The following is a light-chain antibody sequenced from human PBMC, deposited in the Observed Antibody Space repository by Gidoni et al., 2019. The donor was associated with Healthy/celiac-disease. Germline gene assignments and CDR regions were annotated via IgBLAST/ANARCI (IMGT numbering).Light chain of an antibody. V-gene: IGLV1-47*01. CDR2: RNN. J-gene: IGLJ2*01. CDR3: AAWDDSLSGPS. Sequence: SVLTQPPSASGTPGQRVTISCSGSSSNIGSNYVYWSQQHPGTAPKLLIYRNNQRPSGVPDRFSGSKSGTSASLAISGLRSEDEADYYCAAWDDSLSGPSFGGGTKLTVL. CDR1: SSNIGSNY.